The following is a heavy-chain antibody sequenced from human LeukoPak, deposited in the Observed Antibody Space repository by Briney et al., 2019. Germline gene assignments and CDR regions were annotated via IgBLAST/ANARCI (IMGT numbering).Heavy chain of an antibody. Sequence: GGSPRLSCAASGFTFRSYWMHWVRQAPGKGLVWVSRIDNDGSDTIYADSVKGRFTISRDNAKNTLYLQMDSLGVEDTAVYYCGRDLMGSIDYWGQGTLVTVSS. CDR3: GRDLMGSIDY. CDR2: IDNDGSDT. CDR1: GFTFRSYW. J-gene: IGHJ4*02. D-gene: IGHD1-26*01. V-gene: IGHV3-74*01.